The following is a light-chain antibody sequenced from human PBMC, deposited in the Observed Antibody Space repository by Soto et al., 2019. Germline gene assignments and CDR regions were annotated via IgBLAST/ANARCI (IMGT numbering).Light chain of an antibody. CDR1: SSNIGADYD. CDR3: QSYDSSLGEWV. J-gene: IGLJ3*02. CDR2: GGS. Sequence: QSVLTQPPSVSGAPGQRVTLSCTGSSSNIGADYDEHWYQQLPGTAPKPLIYGGSNRPSGVPDRFSGSKSGTSASLAITGLQAEDEAEYACQSYDSSLGEWVFGGGTKLAVL. V-gene: IGLV1-40*01.